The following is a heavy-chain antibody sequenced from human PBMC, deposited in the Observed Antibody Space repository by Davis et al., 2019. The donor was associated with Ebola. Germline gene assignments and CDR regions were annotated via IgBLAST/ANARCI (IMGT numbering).Heavy chain of an antibody. D-gene: IGHD3-16*01. CDR2: IIPIFGTA. J-gene: IGHJ6*02. CDR3: ATVLGELPGGTYYYGMDV. Sequence: AASVKVSCKASGYTFTSYAMHWVRQAPGQRLEWMGGIIPIFGTANYAQKFQGRVTITADKSTSTAYMELSSLRSEDTAVYYCATVLGELPGGTYYYGMDVWGQGTTVTVSS. V-gene: IGHV1-69*06. CDR1: GYTFTSYA.